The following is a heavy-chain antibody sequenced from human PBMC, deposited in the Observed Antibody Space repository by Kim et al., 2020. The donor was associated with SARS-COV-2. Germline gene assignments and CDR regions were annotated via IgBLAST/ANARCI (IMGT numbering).Heavy chain of an antibody. V-gene: IGHV3-49*03. J-gene: IGHJ4*02. D-gene: IGHD3-22*01. Sequence: GGSLRLSCTASGFTFGDYAMSWFRQAPGKGLEWVGFIRSKAYGGTTEYAASVKGRFTISRDDSKSIAYLQMNSLKTEDTAVYYCTRGREWLLLKTIGAFDYWGQGTLVTVSS. CDR3: TRGREWLLLKTIGAFDY. CDR1: GFTFGDYA. CDR2: IRSKAYGGTT.